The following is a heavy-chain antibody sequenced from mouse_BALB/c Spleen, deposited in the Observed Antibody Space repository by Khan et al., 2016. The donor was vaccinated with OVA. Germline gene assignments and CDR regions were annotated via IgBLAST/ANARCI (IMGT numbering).Heavy chain of an antibody. CDR3: SRNGRSGVYCDC. D-gene: IGHD1-1*01. CDR1: GYTFTSYV. Sequence: VQLKQSGPELVKPGASVKMSCKASGYTFTSYVMHWVKQKPGQGLEWIGYIYPYNDDTNYNEKFKGQATLTSDKSSSTAYMELRSLASEDSQVYVCSRNGRSGVYCDCWGQGTTLPGPS. CDR2: IYPYNDDT. V-gene: IGHV1S136*01. J-gene: IGHJ2*01.